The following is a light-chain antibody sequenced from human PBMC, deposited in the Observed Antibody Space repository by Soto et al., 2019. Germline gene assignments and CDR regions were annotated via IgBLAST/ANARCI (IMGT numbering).Light chain of an antibody. Sequence: DIVMTHTPLSLPVTPGEPASISCRSSQSLLDSDDGNTYLDWYLQKPGQSPQLLIYTVSYRASGVPDRFSGSGSGTDFTLKISRVEAEDVGVYYCMQRIEFPLTFGGGTKVEIX. J-gene: IGKJ4*01. V-gene: IGKV2-40*01. CDR3: MQRIEFPLT. CDR1: QSLLDSDDGNTY. CDR2: TVS.